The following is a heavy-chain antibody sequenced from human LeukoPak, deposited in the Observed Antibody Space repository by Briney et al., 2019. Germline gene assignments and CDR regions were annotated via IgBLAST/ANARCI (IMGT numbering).Heavy chain of an antibody. CDR2: FDPEDGET. J-gene: IGHJ4*02. D-gene: IGHD5-24*01. Sequence: GASVTVSCKVSGYTLTELSMHWVRQAPGKGLEWMGGFDPEDGETIYAQKFQGRVTMTEDTSTDTAYMELSSLRSEDTAVYYCATGGTLRDGYNYWGQGTLVTVSS. CDR1: GYTLTELS. CDR3: ATGGTLRDGYNY. V-gene: IGHV1-24*01.